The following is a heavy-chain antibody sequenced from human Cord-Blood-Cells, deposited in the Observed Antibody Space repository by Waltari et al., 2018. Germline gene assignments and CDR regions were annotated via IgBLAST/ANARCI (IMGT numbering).Heavy chain of an antibody. J-gene: IGHJ5*02. CDR1: GGSFSGYY. V-gene: IGHV4-34*01. CDR3: ARGKSGSYYWFDP. CDR2: INHSEST. D-gene: IGHD1-26*01. Sequence: QVQLQQWGAGLLKPSETLSLTCAVYGGSFSGYYWSWIRQPPGKGLEWIGEINHSESTNNNPSLKSRVTISVDTSKNQFSLKLSSVTAADTAVYYCARGKSGSYYWFDPWGQGTLVTVSS.